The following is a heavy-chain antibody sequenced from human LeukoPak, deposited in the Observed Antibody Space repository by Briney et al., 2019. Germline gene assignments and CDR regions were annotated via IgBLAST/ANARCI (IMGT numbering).Heavy chain of an antibody. D-gene: IGHD3-9*01. CDR3: ARDHSSDDKSWWFDP. J-gene: IGHJ5*02. Sequence: ASVTVSCMTSVYTFTRNWIHWLRPAPAQGLEGMGIINPDGGYTMYAQNFRGIVSVTRDTSSSTVYMELRSLRSEDTAVYYCARDHSSDDKSWWFDPWGQGTLVSVFS. CDR1: VYTFTRNW. CDR2: INPDGGYT. V-gene: IGHV1-46*01.